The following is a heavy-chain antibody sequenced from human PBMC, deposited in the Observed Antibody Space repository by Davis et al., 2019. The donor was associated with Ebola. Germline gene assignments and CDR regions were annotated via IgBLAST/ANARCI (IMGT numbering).Heavy chain of an antibody. CDR2: IKQDGSEK. J-gene: IGHJ6*02. CDR3: AREDFGVVIIAYYYYGMDV. D-gene: IGHD3-3*01. CDR1: GGSVSSSDYY. Sequence: GGSLRLSCTVSGGSVSSSDYYWGWIRQTPGKGLEWVANIKQDGSEKYYVDSVKGRFTISRDNAKNSLYLQMNSLRAEDTAVYYCAREDFGVVIIAYYYYGMDVWGQGTTVTVSS. V-gene: IGHV3-7*03.